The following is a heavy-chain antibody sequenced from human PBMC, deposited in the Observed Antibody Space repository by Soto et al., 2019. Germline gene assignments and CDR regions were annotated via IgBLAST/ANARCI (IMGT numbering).Heavy chain of an antibody. CDR3: ASDPGYCSSTSCGH. V-gene: IGHV4-59*01. CDR1: GGSISSYY. CDR2: IYYSGST. J-gene: IGHJ4*02. D-gene: IGHD2-2*01. Sequence: SETLSLTCTVSGGSISSYYWSWIRQPPGKGLEWIGYIYYSGSTNYNPSLKSRVTISVDTSKNQFSLKLSSVTAADTAVYYCASDPGYCSSTSCGHWGQGTPVTVSS.